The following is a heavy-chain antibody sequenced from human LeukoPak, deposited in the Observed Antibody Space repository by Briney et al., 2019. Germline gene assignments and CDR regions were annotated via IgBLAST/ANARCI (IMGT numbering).Heavy chain of an antibody. CDR1: GGSFSGYY. J-gene: IGHJ5*02. V-gene: IGHV4-34*01. CDR3: ARAGGSSWYDWFDP. D-gene: IGHD6-13*01. CDR2: INHSGST. Sequence: SETLSLTCAVYGGSFSGYYWGWIRQPPGKGLEWIGEINHSGSTNYNPSLKSRVTISVDTSKNQFSLKLSSVTAADTAVYYCARAGGSSWYDWFDPWGQGTLVTVSS.